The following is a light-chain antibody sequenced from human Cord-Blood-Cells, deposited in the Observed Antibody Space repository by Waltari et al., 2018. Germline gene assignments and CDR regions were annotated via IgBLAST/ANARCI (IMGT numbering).Light chain of an antibody. CDR2: EGS. CDR3: CSYAGSSTLGV. Sequence: QSALTQPASVSGSPGQSITISCTGTSRDVGSYNLVSWYQQHPGKAPKLMIYEGSKRPSGVSNRFSGSKSGNTASLTISGLQAEDEADYYCCSYAGSSTLGVFGGGTKLTVL. J-gene: IGLJ2*01. V-gene: IGLV2-23*01. CDR1: SRDVGSYNL.